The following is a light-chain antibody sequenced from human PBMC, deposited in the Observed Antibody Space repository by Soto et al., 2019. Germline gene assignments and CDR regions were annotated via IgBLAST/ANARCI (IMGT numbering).Light chain of an antibody. V-gene: IGLV1-40*01. CDR3: QTYDSSLSGLFV. CDR2: GNG. Sequence: QSVLTQLPSVSGAPGQRVTISCTGSSSNIGAGYDVHWYQQLPGTAPNLLIFGNGNRPSGVPDRFSGSKSDTSASLAITGLQAEDEADYYCQTYDSSLSGLFVFGTGTKVTVL. J-gene: IGLJ1*01. CDR1: SSNIGAGYD.